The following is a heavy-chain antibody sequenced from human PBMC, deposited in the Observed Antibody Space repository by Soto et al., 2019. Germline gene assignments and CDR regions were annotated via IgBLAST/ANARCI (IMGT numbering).Heavy chain of an antibody. CDR3: ARQHGSGSYLYYFDY. J-gene: IGHJ4*02. V-gene: IGHV4-39*01. CDR1: GGSISSSSYY. Sequence: QLQLQESGPGLVKPSETLSLTCTVSGGSISSSSYYWGWIRQPPGKGLEWIGSIYYSGSTYYNPSLKSRVTIPVDTSKNQFSLKLSSVTAADTAVYYCARQHGSGSYLYYFDYWGQGTLVTVSS. CDR2: IYYSGST. D-gene: IGHD3-10*01.